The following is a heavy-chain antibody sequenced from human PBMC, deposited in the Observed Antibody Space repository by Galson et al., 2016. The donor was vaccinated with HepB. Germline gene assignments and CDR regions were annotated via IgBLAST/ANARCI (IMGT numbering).Heavy chain of an antibody. CDR2: IKRDGSQK. CDR1: GFTLSDYW. CDR3: ARDTHDYRRSNNYWGAFDI. Sequence: SLRLSCAASGFTLSDYWMAWVRQAPGKGLEWVADIKRDGSQKQYVESVKGRFTISRDNAEASVYLQMNSLRAEDTAIYYCARDTHDYRRSNNYWGAFDIWGQGKMVTVSS. V-gene: IGHV3-7*03. D-gene: IGHD5-12*01. J-gene: IGHJ3*02.